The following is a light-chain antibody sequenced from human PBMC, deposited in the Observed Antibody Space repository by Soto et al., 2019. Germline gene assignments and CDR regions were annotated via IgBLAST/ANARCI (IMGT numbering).Light chain of an antibody. J-gene: IGKJ2*01. Sequence: EIVLTQSPATLSLSPGEGATLSCRASQSVGTYLAWYQHKPGQAPRLLIQDASKRATGIPARFSGSGSGTGVTLTITNLEPEDFAVYYCQQRSNWYTFGQGTKLEIK. CDR3: QQRSNWYT. CDR2: DAS. CDR1: QSVGTY. V-gene: IGKV3-11*01.